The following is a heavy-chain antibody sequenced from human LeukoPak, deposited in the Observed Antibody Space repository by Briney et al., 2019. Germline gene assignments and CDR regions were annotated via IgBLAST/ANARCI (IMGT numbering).Heavy chain of an antibody. CDR2: ISSSSSYT. Sequence: GGSLRLSCAASGFTFSDYYMSWIRQAPGKGLEWVSYISSSSSYTNYADSVKGRFTISRDNSKNTLFLQMNSLRAEDTALYYCARDFCSGGSCYLFDFWGQGTLVTVSS. J-gene: IGHJ4*02. D-gene: IGHD2-15*01. V-gene: IGHV3-11*06. CDR3: ARDFCSGGSCYLFDF. CDR1: GFTFSDYY.